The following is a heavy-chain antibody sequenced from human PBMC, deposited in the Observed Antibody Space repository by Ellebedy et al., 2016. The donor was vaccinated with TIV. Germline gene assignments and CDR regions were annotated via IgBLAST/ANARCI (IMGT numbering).Heavy chain of an antibody. Sequence: SETLSLTXTVSGGSISSYYWSWIRQPPGKGLEWIGYIYYSGSTNYNPSLKSRVTISVDTSKNQFSLKLSSVTAADTAVYYCASGGRLVGATRRWFDPWGQGTLVTVSS. CDR3: ASGGRLVGATRRWFDP. V-gene: IGHV4-59*01. CDR1: GGSISSYY. J-gene: IGHJ5*02. D-gene: IGHD1-26*01. CDR2: IYYSGST.